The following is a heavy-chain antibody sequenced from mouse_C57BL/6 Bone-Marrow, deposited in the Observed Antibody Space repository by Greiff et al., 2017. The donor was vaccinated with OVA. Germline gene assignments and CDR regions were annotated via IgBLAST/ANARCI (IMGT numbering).Heavy chain of an antibody. CDR2: IHPNSGRT. V-gene: IGHV1-64*01. Sequence: VQLQQSGAELVKPGASVKLSCKASGYTFTSYWMHWVKQRPGQGLEWIGMIHPNSGRTNYNEKFKSKATLTVDKSSSTAYMQLSSLTSEDSAVYYCAGAPYYGSSERYVDVWGTGTTVTVSS. CDR1: GYTFTSYW. J-gene: IGHJ1*03. CDR3: AGAPYYGSSERYVDV. D-gene: IGHD1-1*01.